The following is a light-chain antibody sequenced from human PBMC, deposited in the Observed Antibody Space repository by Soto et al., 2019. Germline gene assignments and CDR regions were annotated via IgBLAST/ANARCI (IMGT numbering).Light chain of an antibody. J-gene: IGLJ2*01. CDR1: SSNIGSNY. Sequence: QSVLTQPPSASGTPGQRVTISCSGSSSNIGSNYVYWYQQLPGTAPKLLIYRNNQRPSGVPDRFSGSKYGTSASLAISGLRSEDEADYYCAAWDDSLRGPVFGGGTKLTVL. CDR2: RNN. CDR3: AAWDDSLRGPV. V-gene: IGLV1-47*01.